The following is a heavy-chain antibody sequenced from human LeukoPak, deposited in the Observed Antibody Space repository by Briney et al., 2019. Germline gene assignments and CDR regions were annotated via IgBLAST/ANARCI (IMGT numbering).Heavy chain of an antibody. J-gene: IGHJ4*02. CDR3: ARVPSPLTLSGSYFGQADY. CDR2: FDPEDGET. D-gene: IGHD1-26*01. V-gene: IGHV1-24*01. Sequence: ASVKVSCKVSGYIFTELSMHWVRQAPGKGLDWMGGFDPEDGETIYAQKFQGRLTMTEDTSIGTAYMELSRLRSEDTAVYYCARVPSPLTLSGSYFGQADYWGQGTLVTVSS. CDR1: GYIFTELS.